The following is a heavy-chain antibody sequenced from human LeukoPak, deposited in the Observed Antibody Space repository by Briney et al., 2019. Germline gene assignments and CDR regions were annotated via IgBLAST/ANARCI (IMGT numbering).Heavy chain of an antibody. D-gene: IGHD2/OR15-2a*01. CDR1: GGSISSYY. CDR2: IYYSGST. V-gene: IGHV4-59*01. Sequence: SETLSLTCTVSGGSISSYYWSWIRQPPGKGLEWIGYIYYSGSTNYNPSLKSRVTISVGTSKNQFSLKLSSVTAADTAVYYCARVSDGSAFDIWGQGTMVTVSS. CDR3: ARVSDGSAFDI. J-gene: IGHJ3*02.